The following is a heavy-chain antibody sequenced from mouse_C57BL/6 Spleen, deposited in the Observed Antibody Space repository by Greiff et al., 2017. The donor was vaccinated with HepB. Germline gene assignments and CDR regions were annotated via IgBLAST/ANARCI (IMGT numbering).Heavy chain of an antibody. Sequence: QVQLQQPGAELVMPGASVKLSCKASGYTFTSYWMHWVKQRPGQGLEWIGEIDPSDSYTNYNQKFKGKSTLTVAKSSSTAYMQLSSLTSEDSAVYYCARGDYDEYFDYWGQGTTLTVSS. J-gene: IGHJ2*01. CDR1: GYTFTSYW. CDR2: IDPSDSYT. D-gene: IGHD2-4*01. V-gene: IGHV1-69*01. CDR3: ARGDYDEYFDY.